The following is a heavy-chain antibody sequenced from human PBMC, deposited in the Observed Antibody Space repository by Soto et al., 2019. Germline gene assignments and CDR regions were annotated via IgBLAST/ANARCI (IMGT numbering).Heavy chain of an antibody. V-gene: IGHV1-69*13. CDR2: IIPIFGTA. Sequence: GASVKVSCKASGGTFSRYSISWVRQAPGQGLEWMGGIIPIFGTANYAQKFQGRVTTTADESTSTAYMELSSLRSEDTAVYYCARSGYYDSSGYPMDVWGQGTTVTVSS. D-gene: IGHD3-22*01. CDR1: GGTFSRYS. CDR3: ARSGYYDSSGYPMDV. J-gene: IGHJ6*02.